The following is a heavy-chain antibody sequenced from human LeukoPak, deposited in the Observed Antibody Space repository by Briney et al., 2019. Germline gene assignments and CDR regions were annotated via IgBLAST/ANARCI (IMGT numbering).Heavy chain of an antibody. D-gene: IGHD4-11*01. CDR2: IIPIFGTA. J-gene: IGHJ6*03. V-gene: IGHV1-69*13. CDR1: GGTFSSYA. Sequence: GASVKVSCKASGGTFSSYAISWVRQAPGQGLEWMGGIIPIFGTANYAQKFQGRVTITADESTSTAYMELSSLRSEDTAVYYCATTSEHSNYYYYYYMDVWGKGTTVTVSS. CDR3: ATTSEHSNYYYYYYMDV.